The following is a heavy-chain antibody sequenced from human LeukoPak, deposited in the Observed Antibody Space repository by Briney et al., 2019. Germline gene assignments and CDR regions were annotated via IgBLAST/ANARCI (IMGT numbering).Heavy chain of an antibody. CDR3: ARDSSSGYYPRDAFDI. Sequence: PGGSLRLSCAASGFTFSSYAMHWVRQAPGKGLEWVAVISYDGSNKYYADSVKGRFTISRDNSKNTLYLQMNSLRAEDTAVYYCARDSSSGYYPRDAFDIWGQGTMVTVSS. V-gene: IGHV3-30-3*01. CDR2: ISYDGSNK. D-gene: IGHD3-22*01. J-gene: IGHJ3*02. CDR1: GFTFSSYA.